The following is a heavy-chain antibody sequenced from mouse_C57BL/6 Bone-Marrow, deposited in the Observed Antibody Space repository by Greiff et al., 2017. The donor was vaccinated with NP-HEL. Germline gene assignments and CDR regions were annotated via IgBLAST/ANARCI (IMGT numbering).Heavy chain of an antibody. CDR3: ARDGYYSPWYFDV. V-gene: IGHV1-26*01. J-gene: IGHJ1*03. CDR1: GYTFTDYY. CDR2: INPNNGGT. D-gene: IGHD2-3*01. Sequence: EVQLQQSGPELVKPGASVRISCKASGYTFTDYYMNWVKQSHGKSLEWIGDINPNNGGTSYNQKFKGKATLTVDKSSSTAYMELRSLTSEDSAVYYCARDGYYSPWYFDVWGTGTTVTVSS.